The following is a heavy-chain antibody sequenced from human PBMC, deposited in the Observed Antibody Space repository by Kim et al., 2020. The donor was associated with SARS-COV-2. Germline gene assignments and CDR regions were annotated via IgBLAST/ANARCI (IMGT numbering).Heavy chain of an antibody. CDR1: GFPFTNYF. Sequence: ASVKVFCKASGFPFTNYFMHWVRQAPGQGLEWMGTINPSGAFTLFTQKYQGRVIITKDTSTSTVYMEVSSLRSEDTAVYFCAREAALIAAPQKNFDYWGQGTLVTVSS. J-gene: IGHJ4*02. V-gene: IGHV1-46*01. CDR3: AREAALIAAPQKNFDY. D-gene: IGHD6-25*01. CDR2: INPSGAFT.